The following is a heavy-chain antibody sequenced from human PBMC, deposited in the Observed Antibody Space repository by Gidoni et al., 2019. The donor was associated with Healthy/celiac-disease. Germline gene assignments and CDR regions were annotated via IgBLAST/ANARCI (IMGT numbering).Heavy chain of an antibody. Sequence: QVQLQQWGAGLLKPSETLSLTCAVYGGSFSGYYWSWIRQPPGKGLEWIGEINHSGSTNYNPSLKSRVTISVDTSKNQFSLKLSSVTAADTAVYYCARGRGAVVGATFSYYFDYWGQGTLVTVSS. D-gene: IGHD1-26*01. J-gene: IGHJ4*02. V-gene: IGHV4-34*01. CDR3: ARGRGAVVGATFSYYFDY. CDR2: INHSGST. CDR1: GGSFSGYY.